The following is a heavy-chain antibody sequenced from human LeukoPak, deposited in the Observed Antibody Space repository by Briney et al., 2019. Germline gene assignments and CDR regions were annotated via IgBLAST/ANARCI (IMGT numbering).Heavy chain of an antibody. CDR1: GFTYNDYA. V-gene: IGHV3-9*01. J-gene: IGHJ4*02. Sequence: GGSLRLYCAASGFTYNDYAMQWVRQAPGKGLEWVSGISWNSGSIGYADSVKGRFTISRDSAKNPLYLQMNSLRAEDTAVYYCARVSFYYFDYWGQGTLVTVSS. CDR3: ARVSFYYFDY. CDR2: ISWNSGSI.